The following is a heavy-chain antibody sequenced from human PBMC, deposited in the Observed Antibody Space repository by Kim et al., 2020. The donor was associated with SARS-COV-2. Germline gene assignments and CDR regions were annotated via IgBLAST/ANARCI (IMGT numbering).Heavy chain of an antibody. V-gene: IGHV3-30*04. CDR1: GFTFSSYA. CDR3: ARSPKPGLWPTSLDY. CDR2: ISYDGSNK. D-gene: IGHD5-18*01. Sequence: GGSLRLSCAASGFTFSSYAMHWVRQAPGKGLEWVAVISYDGSNKYYADSVKGRFTTSRDNSKNTLYLQMNSLRAEDTAVYYCARSPKPGLWPTSLDYWGQGTLVTVSS. J-gene: IGHJ4*02.